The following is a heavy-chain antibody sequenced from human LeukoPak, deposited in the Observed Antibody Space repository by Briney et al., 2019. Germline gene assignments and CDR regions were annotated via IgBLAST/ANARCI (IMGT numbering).Heavy chain of an antibody. CDR1: GFAFSNYA. D-gene: IGHD3-9*01. CDR3: AKERRYYDILTGYLDY. CDR2: ITGSGGGT. J-gene: IGHJ4*02. Sequence: GGSLRLSCAASGFAFSNYAMSWVRQAPGKGLEWVSSITGSGGGTYYADSVKGRFTISRDNSKNTLYLQMNSLRAEDTAVYYCAKERRYYDILTGYLDYWGQGTLVTVSS. V-gene: IGHV3-23*01.